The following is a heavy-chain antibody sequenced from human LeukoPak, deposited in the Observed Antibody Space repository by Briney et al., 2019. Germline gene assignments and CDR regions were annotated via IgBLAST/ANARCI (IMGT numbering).Heavy chain of an antibody. D-gene: IGHD2-21*02. CDR2: INPSGGST. CDR3: ARDQEYCGGDCYATYFDY. J-gene: IGHJ4*02. Sequence: WASVNVSCKASGYTFTSYYMHWVRQAPGQGLEWMGIINPSGGSTSYAQKFQGRVTMTRDTSTSTVYMELSSLRSEDTAVYYCARDQEYCGGDCYATYFDYWGQGTLVTVSS. CDR1: GYTFTSYY. V-gene: IGHV1-46*01.